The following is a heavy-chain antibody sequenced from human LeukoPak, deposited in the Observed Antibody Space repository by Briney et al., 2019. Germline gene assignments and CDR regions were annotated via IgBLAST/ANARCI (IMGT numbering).Heavy chain of an antibody. Sequence: SVKVSCKASGGTFSSYAISWVRQAPGQGLEWMGGIIPIFGTANYAQKFQGRVTITADESTSTAYMELSSLRFEDTAVYYCARGGLGYCTNGVCYNQFDYWGQGTLVTVSS. CDR1: GGTFSSYA. D-gene: IGHD2-8*01. J-gene: IGHJ4*02. V-gene: IGHV1-69*13. CDR3: ARGGLGYCTNGVCYNQFDY. CDR2: IIPIFGTA.